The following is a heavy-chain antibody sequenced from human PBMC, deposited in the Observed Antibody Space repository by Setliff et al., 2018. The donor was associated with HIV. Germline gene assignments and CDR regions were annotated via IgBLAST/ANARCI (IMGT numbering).Heavy chain of an antibody. CDR2: ITGYNGNT. CDR3: ARVGPESLPYTWDDEADTFDI. J-gene: IGHJ3*02. CDR1: GYIFTNYG. V-gene: IGHV1-18*01. D-gene: IGHD1-1*01. Sequence: ASVKVSCKASGYIFTNYGISWVRQAPGQGLEWTGWITGYNGNTNYAEKFQGRVTMTIDTSTSTAYLELRSLRSDDTAGYYCARVGPESLPYTWDDEADTFDIWGQGTMVTVSS.